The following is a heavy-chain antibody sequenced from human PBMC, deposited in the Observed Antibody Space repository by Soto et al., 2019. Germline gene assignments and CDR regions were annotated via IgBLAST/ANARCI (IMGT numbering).Heavy chain of an antibody. CDR1: GYTFNTYW. D-gene: IGHD2-21*01. Sequence: GESLKISCRGSGYTFNTYWIGWVRQMPGKGLEWMGFIYPGDSDTTYSPPFQGQVTISVDKSISTAYLQWSSLKVSDTAIYYCARQKLWMATINNDAFDVWGQGTKVTV. CDR3: ARQKLWMATINNDAFDV. J-gene: IGHJ3*01. V-gene: IGHV5-51*01. CDR2: IYPGDSDT.